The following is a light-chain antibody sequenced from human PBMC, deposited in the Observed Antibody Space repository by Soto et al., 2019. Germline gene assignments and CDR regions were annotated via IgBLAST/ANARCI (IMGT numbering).Light chain of an antibody. V-gene: IGKV1-9*01. Sequence: DIQLTQSPSFLSASVGDRVTVTCRASQAISTYLAWYQQKPGKAPKLLIYAASTLQSGVPSRFSGSRSGTEFTLTISSLQPEDFATYDCLQLHTFPRTFGQGTKLEIK. CDR3: LQLHTFPRT. CDR2: AAS. CDR1: QAISTY. J-gene: IGKJ2*01.